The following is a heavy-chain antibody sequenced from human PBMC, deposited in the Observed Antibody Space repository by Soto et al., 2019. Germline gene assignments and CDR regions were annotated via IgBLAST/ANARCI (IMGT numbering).Heavy chain of an antibody. Sequence: AGSPLLSCTPSEFTFSSNSMHSVRQTPGKGLERVAVLSYDGSNKYYADSVKGRFTISRDNSKNTLYLQMDSLRTEDTALYYCARDVESGSSQYYYYFYGMDVWGQGTTVTVSS. CDR1: EFTFSSNS. CDR2: LSYDGSNK. J-gene: IGHJ6*02. V-gene: IGHV3-30-3*01. CDR3: ARDVESGSSQYYYYFYGMDV. D-gene: IGHD1-26*01.